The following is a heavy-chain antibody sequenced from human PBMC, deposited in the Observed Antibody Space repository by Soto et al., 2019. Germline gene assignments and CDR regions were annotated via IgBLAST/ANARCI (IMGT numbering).Heavy chain of an antibody. V-gene: IGHV3-23*01. CDR2: ISGSGGST. CDR3: AKFRYCSGGSCYGGYFDY. Sequence: GGSLRLSCAASGFTFSSYAMSWVRQAPGKGLEWASAISGSGGSTYYADSVKGRFTISRDNSKNTLYLQMNSLRAEDTAVYYCAKFRYCSGGSCYGGYFDYWGQGTLVTVSS. CDR1: GFTFSSYA. J-gene: IGHJ4*02. D-gene: IGHD2-15*01.